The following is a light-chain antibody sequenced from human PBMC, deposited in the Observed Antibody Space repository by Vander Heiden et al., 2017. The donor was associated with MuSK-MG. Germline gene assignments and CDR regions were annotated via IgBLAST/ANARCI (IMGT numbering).Light chain of an antibody. V-gene: IGLV3-25*03. CDR3: QSADSSGTYVV. CDR1: ALPSQY. Sequence: SYELTQPPSVSVQPGQTARTTCSGDALPSQYAYWYQQKPGQAPWLVIYNDSERPSGIPERFSGSSSGTTVTLTISGVQAEDEADYYCQSADSSGTYVVFGGGTKLTVL. J-gene: IGLJ2*01. CDR2: NDS.